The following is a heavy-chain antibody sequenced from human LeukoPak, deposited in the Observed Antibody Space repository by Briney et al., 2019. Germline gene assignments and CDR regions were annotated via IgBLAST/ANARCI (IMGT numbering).Heavy chain of an antibody. D-gene: IGHD1-26*01. CDR1: GYTFTRYA. J-gene: IGHJ4*02. Sequence: ASVKVSCKASGYTFTRYAMNWVRQAPGQGLEWMGWINTNTGNPTYAQGFTGRFVFSLDTSVSTAYLQISSLKAEDTAVYYCARDQSLWEPTWAFDYWGQGTLVTVSS. V-gene: IGHV7-4-1*02. CDR2: INTNTGNP. CDR3: ARDQSLWEPTWAFDY.